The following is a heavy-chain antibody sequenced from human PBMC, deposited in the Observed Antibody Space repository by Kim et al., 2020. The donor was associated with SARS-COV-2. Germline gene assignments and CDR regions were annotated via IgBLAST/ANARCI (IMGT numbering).Heavy chain of an antibody. CDR3: AAVVVPAAMAQDKYYYYYYGMDV. CDR1: GFTFTSSA. Sequence: SVKVSCKASGFTFTSSAVQWVRQARGQRLEWIGWIVVGSGNTNYAQKFQERVTITRDMSTSTAYMELSSLRSEDTAVYYCAAVVVPAAMAQDKYYYYYYGMDVWGQGTTVTVSS. J-gene: IGHJ6*02. D-gene: IGHD2-2*01. V-gene: IGHV1-58*01. CDR2: IVVGSGNT.